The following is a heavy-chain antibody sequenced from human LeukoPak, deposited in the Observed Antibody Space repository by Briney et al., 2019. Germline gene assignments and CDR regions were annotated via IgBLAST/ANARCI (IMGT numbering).Heavy chain of an antibody. V-gene: IGHV4-34*01. Sequence: PSETLSLTCAVYGGSFSGYYWNWIRQPPGKGLEWIGEVYHSGSTNYNPSLKSRVTISVDTSKNQFSLKLSSVTAADTAVYYCARATYRSGGNCYKLRYFDLWGRGTLVTVSS. CDR1: GGSFSGYY. CDR2: VYHSGST. CDR3: ARATYRSGGNCYKLRYFDL. D-gene: IGHD2-15*01. J-gene: IGHJ2*01.